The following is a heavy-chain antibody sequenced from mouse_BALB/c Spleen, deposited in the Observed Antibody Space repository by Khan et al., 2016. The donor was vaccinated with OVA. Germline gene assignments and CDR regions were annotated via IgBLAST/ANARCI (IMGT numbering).Heavy chain of an antibody. D-gene: IGHD2-10*01. J-gene: IGHJ4*01. CDR3: ARPPYFSYVMVY. CDR1: GYTFTHYG. V-gene: IGHV9-3-1*01. Sequence: QIQLVQSGPELKKPGETVKISCKASGYTFTHYGMNWVKQAPGKGLKWMGWINTYTGEPTYADDFKGRFASSLETSASTAYLQINNLKNEDTATYFCARPPYFSYVMVYWGQGTSVTVSS. CDR2: INTYTGEP.